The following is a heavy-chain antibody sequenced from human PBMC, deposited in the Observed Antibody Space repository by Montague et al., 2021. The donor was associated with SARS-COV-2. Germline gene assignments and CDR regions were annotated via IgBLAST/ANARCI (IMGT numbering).Heavy chain of an antibody. Sequence: SETLSLTCTVSGGSISSSSYYWGWIRQPPGKGLEWIGSIYYSGSTYYNPSLKSRVTISVDTSKNQFSLKLSSVTAAATAVYYCASQVPDFWSGIDYWGQGTLVTDSS. CDR3: ASQVPDFWSGIDY. CDR1: GGSISSSSYY. CDR2: IYYSGST. J-gene: IGHJ4*02. V-gene: IGHV4-39*07. D-gene: IGHD3-3*01.